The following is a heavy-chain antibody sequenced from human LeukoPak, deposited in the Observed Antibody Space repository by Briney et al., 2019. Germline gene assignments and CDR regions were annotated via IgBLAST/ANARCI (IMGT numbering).Heavy chain of an antibody. CDR3: ASQGKGAEHY. V-gene: IGHV4-39*01. D-gene: IGHD3-10*01. CDR1: GGSISSSSYY. J-gene: IGHJ4*02. CDR2: IYYSGST. Sequence: SETLSLTCTVSGGSISSSSYYWGWIRQPPGKGLEWIGSIYYSGSTYYNPSLKSRVTISVDTSKNQFSLKLSSVTAADTAVYYCASQGKGAEHYWGQETLVTVSS.